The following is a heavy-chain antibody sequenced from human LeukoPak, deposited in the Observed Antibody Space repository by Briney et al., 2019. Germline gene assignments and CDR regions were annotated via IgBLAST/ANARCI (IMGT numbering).Heavy chain of an antibody. D-gene: IGHD3-22*01. J-gene: IGHJ4*02. CDR1: GFTFSNYN. Sequence: PGGSLRLSCAASGFTFSNYNINWVRQAPGKGLEWVSSISSSISYIYYAGSVKGRFTLSRDNAKNSLYLQMNSLRAEDTAVYYCARGYYYDSSGRYYFDYWGQGTLVTVSS. V-gene: IGHV3-21*01. CDR2: ISSSISYI. CDR3: ARGYYYDSSGRYYFDY.